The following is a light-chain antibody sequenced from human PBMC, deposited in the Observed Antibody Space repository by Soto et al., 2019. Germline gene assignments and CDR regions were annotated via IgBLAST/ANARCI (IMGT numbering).Light chain of an antibody. Sequence: EIVLTQSPGTLSLSPGERATLSCRASQSVRDSRSAWYQQKPGQGPRLLIYNAFSRVTGIPDRFSGSGSGTDFTLTISRLEPEDFAVYYCQQYGVSPMYTFGQGTKLEVK. J-gene: IGKJ2*01. CDR2: NAF. CDR3: QQYGVSPMYT. CDR1: QSVRDSR. V-gene: IGKV3-20*01.